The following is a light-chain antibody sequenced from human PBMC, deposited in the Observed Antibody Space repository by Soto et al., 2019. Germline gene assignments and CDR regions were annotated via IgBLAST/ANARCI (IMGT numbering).Light chain of an antibody. J-gene: IGKJ4*01. Sequence: DIQMTQSPSTLSASVGDRVTITCRASQSISSWLAWYQQKPGKAPKLLIYDASSLESGVPSRFSGSGSGTEFTLTISSLQPDDFATYYCQQYDRYSGFGGGTKVEIK. CDR2: DAS. CDR3: QQYDRYSG. CDR1: QSISSW. V-gene: IGKV1-5*01.